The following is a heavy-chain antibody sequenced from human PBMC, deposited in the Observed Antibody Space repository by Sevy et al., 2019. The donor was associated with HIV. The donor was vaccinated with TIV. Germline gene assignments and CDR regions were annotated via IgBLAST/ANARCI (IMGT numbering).Heavy chain of an antibody. CDR1: GGSFSGYY. CDR2: INHSGST. CDR3: ARYRVAGNFDY. D-gene: IGHD6-19*01. Sequence: SETLSLTCAVYGGSFSGYYWSWIRQPPGKGLEWIGEINHSGSTNYNPSLTSRVTISVNTSKNQFSLRLSSVTAADTAVYYCARYRVAGNFDYWGQGTLVTVSS. J-gene: IGHJ4*02. V-gene: IGHV4-34*01.